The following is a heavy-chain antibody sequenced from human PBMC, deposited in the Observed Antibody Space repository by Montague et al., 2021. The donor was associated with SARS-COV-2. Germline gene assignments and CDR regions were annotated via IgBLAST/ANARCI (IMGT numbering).Heavy chain of an antibody. D-gene: IGHD6-13*01. J-gene: IGHJ3*02. V-gene: IGHV4-59*01. CDR2: IYNSGST. Sequence: SETLSLTCTVSGGSISRYSWTWIRQPPGKGLEWIGYIYNSGSTNCNPSLTSGVTISVDTSKNQFSLKLSSVAAADTAVYYCARVGRGSSWYEVAFDIWGQGTMVTVSS. CDR1: GGSISRYS. CDR3: ARVGRGSSWYEVAFDI.